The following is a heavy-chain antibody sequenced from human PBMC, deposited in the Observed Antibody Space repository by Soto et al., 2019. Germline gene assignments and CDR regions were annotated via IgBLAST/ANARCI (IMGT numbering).Heavy chain of an antibody. Sequence: QVQLQESGPGLVKPSVTLSLTCTVSGGSINSYYWSWIRQPPGKGLEWIGYIYYSGSTNYNPSLKILGTISVDTSQYPFTLRLSSVTAAVTAVYYCAQPRLRGWFYPWGQGTLVTVSS. V-gene: IGHV4-59*01. CDR3: AQPRLRGWFYP. CDR1: GGSINSYY. J-gene: IGHJ5*02. CDR2: IYYSGST. D-gene: IGHD6-25*01.